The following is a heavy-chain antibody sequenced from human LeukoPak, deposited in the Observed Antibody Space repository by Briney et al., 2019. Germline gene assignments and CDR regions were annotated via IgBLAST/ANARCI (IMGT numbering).Heavy chain of an antibody. V-gene: IGHV4-34*01. CDR1: GGSFSGYY. CDR3: AGTAQLWLDY. D-gene: IGHD5-18*01. J-gene: IGHJ4*02. Sequence: SETLSLTCAVYGGSFSGYYWSWIRQPPGKGLEWIGEINHSGSTNYNPSLKSRVTISVGTSKNQFSLKLSSVTAADTAVYYCAGTAQLWLDYWGQGTLVTVSS. CDR2: INHSGST.